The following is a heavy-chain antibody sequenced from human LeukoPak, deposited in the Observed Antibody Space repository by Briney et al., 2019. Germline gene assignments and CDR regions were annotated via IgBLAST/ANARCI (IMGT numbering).Heavy chain of an antibody. D-gene: IGHD5-12*01. V-gene: IGHV4-59*01. CDR2: IYYSGST. CDR1: GGSISSYY. J-gene: IGHJ4*02. CDR3: ARDRSAYDPYFDY. Sequence: SETLSLTCTVSGGSISSYYWSWIRQPPGKGLEWIGYIYYSGSTNYNPSLKSRVSISVDTSKNQFSLRLNSMTAADTAVYYCARDRSAYDPYFDYWGQGTLVTVSS.